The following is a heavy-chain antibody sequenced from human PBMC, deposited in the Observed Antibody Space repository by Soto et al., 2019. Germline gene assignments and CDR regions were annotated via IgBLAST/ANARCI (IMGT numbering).Heavy chain of an antibody. CDR1: GYLLAEFA. Sequence: QVQLVQSGAEVTKPGASVRVSCKVSGYLLAEFAIHWVRQAPGKGLEWMGGFDPEDGETIYAQSFQGRVTMTEDTSTDTAYMELNSLRSEDTAVYYSATYLDTTMHVFDIWGQGTVVTVSS. CDR2: FDPEDGET. CDR3: ATYLDTTMHVFDI. V-gene: IGHV1-24*01. D-gene: IGHD3-10*01. J-gene: IGHJ3*02.